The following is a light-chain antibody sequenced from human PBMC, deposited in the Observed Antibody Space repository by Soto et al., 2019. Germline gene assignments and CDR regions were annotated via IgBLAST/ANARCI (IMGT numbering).Light chain of an antibody. CDR3: QQRANWPVT. CDR1: QSVSSY. Sequence: EIVLTQSPDTLSLSPGERATLSCRASQSVSSYFAWYQQKPGQAPRLLIYDASHRATGIPARFSGSGSGTDFTLTIRSLEADDFAIYYCQQRANWPVTFGQGTRVDIK. J-gene: IGKJ1*01. V-gene: IGKV3-11*01. CDR2: DAS.